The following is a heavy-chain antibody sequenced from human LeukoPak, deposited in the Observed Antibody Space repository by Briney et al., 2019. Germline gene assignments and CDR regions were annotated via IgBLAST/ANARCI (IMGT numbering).Heavy chain of an antibody. CDR3: ARGFRGGYNYYYYYYMDV. CDR1: GYTFTSYD. CDR2: MNPNSGNT. Sequence: GASVKASCKASGYTFTSYDINWVRQATGQGLEWMGWMNPNSGNTGYAQKFQGRVTMTRNTSISTAYMELSSLRSEDTAVYYCARGFRGGYNYYYYYYMDVWGKGTTVTVSS. J-gene: IGHJ6*03. V-gene: IGHV1-8*01. D-gene: IGHD5-24*01.